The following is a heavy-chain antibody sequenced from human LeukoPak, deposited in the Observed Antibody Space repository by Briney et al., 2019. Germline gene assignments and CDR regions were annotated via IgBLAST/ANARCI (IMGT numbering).Heavy chain of an antibody. D-gene: IGHD5-18*01. Sequence: SSVKVSCKASGVTFSSYAISWGRQAPGQGLEWMGGIIPIFGTANYAQKFQGRVTITADESTSTAYMELSSLRSEDTAVYYCARDQSAMVTMRTFDIWGQGTMVTVSS. CDR1: GVTFSSYA. CDR3: ARDQSAMVTMRTFDI. CDR2: IIPIFGTA. V-gene: IGHV1-69*01. J-gene: IGHJ3*02.